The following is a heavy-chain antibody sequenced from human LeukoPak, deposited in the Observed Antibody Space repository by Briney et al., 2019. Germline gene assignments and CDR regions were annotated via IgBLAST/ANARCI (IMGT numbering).Heavy chain of an antibody. J-gene: IGHJ6*03. CDR3: ARDPYSGNYGNYYYYYMDV. D-gene: IGHD1-26*01. Sequence: GRSLRLSCAASGFTFNNYNMNWVRQAPGRALEWVSSITSSGTYIFYADSVKGRFTISRDNAKNSLYLQMNSLGPEDTAVYYCARDPYSGNYGNYYYYYMDVWGKGTTVTISS. CDR2: ITSSGTYI. CDR1: GFTFNNYN. V-gene: IGHV3-21*01.